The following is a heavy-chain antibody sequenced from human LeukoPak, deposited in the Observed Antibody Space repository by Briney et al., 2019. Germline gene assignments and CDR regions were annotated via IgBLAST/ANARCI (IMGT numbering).Heavy chain of an antibody. Sequence: GGSLRLSCAASGFTVSNYAIHWVRQAPGKGLEWVAVISYDGSNKYYADSVKGRFTISRDNSKNTLYLQMNSLRAEDTAVYYCARGSGYKYDFTGRERTKSRLDYWGQGTLVTVSS. V-gene: IGHV3-30*04. D-gene: IGHD3/OR15-3a*01. CDR3: ARGSGYKYDFTGRERTKSRLDY. CDR2: ISYDGSNK. J-gene: IGHJ4*02. CDR1: GFTVSNYA.